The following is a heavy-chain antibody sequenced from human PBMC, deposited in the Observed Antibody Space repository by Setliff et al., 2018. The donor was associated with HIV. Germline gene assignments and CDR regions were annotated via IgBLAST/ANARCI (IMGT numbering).Heavy chain of an antibody. D-gene: IGHD6-19*01. CDR2: VYYSGDT. CDR1: GGSISSHY. Sequence: SETLSLTCSVSGGSISSHYWTWIRQSPGKGLEWIGSVYYSGDTDYNPSLKSRVSTSVDTSKNQFSLKLSSVTAADTAVYYCARHTIGVATWSDGFDFWGQGRLGTVSS. V-gene: IGHV4-59*11. J-gene: IGHJ4*02. CDR3: ARHTIGVATWSDGFDF.